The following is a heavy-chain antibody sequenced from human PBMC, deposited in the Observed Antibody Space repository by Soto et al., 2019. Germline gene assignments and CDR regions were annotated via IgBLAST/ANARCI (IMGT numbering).Heavy chain of an antibody. CDR1: GGSFSGYY. CDR3: ASSILTGYPFLDY. J-gene: IGHJ4*02. V-gene: IGHV4-34*01. D-gene: IGHD3-9*01. Sequence: SETLSLTCAVDGGSFSGYYLSWIRQPPGKGLEWIGEINHSGSTNYNPSLKSRVTISVDTSKNQFSLKLSSVTAADTAVYYCASSILTGYPFLDYWGQGTLVTVSS. CDR2: INHSGST.